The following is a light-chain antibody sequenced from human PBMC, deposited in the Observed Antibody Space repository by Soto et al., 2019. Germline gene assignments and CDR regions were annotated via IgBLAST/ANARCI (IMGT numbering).Light chain of an antibody. V-gene: IGKV3-20*01. CDR1: QSVSSNF. CDR3: QQYGDSPPVYT. CDR2: DAS. J-gene: IGKJ2*01. Sequence: EIVLTQSPGTLSLSPGERATFSCRASQSVSSNFLAWYQQKPGQAPRLLIYDASSRAADIPARCSGSVSGTDFTLSISRLEPDDFAVYYCQQYGDSPPVYTFGKGTRLDIK.